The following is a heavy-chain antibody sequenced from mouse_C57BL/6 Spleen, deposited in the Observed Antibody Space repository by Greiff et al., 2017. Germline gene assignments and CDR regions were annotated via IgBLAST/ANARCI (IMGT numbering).Heavy chain of an antibody. J-gene: IGHJ3*01. CDR2: INPSSGYT. D-gene: IGHD3-2*02. Sequence: QVQLQQSGAELARPGASVKMSCTASGYTFTSYTMHWVNQRPGQGLEWIGYINPSSGYTKYTQKLKDKATLTADKSSRTAYMQLSRLTSEDSADYYGEGSGGSGYWMAYWGQGTLVTVSA. CDR1: GYTFTSYT. CDR3: EGSGGSGYWMAY. V-gene: IGHV1-4*01.